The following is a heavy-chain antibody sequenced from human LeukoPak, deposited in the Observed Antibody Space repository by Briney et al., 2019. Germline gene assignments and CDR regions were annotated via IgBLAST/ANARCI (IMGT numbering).Heavy chain of an antibody. D-gene: IGHD5-12*01. CDR2: INPSGGST. Sequence: VASVKVSCKASGYTFTCYYMHWVRQAPRQGLEWMGIINPSGGSTSYAQKFQGRVTMTRDTSTSTVYMELSSLRSEDTAVYYCARDPKDLDIVATMLDYWGQGTLVTVSS. CDR3: ARDPKDLDIVATMLDY. J-gene: IGHJ4*02. CDR1: GYTFTCYY. V-gene: IGHV1-46*01.